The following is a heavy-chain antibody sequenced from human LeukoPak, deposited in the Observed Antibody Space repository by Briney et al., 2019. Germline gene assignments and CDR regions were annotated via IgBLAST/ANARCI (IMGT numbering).Heavy chain of an antibody. CDR2: ISTSSSHM. D-gene: IGHD3-10*01. Sequence: GGSLRLSCAASGFTFKIYSMNWVSQAPGKGLEWVSSISTSSSHMYYADSVKGRFTISRDNAKNSLYLQMNTLRAEDTAVYYCARDDTSAHSFGYWGQGTRVTVSS. CDR1: GFTFKIYS. CDR3: ARDDTSAHSFGY. V-gene: IGHV3-21*01. J-gene: IGHJ4*02.